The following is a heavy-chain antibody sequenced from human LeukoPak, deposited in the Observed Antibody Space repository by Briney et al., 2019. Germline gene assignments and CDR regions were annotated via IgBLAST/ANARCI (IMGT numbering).Heavy chain of an antibody. CDR1: GYTFTGYY. CDR3: ARPYYYDSSGYYFDGFDI. D-gene: IGHD3-22*01. Sequence: ASVKVSCKASGYTFTGYYMHWVRQAPGQGLERMGWINPNSGGTNYAQKFQGRVTMTRDTSISTAYMELSRLRSDDTAVYYCARPYYYDSSGYYFDGFDIWGQGTMVTVSS. CDR2: INPNSGGT. J-gene: IGHJ3*02. V-gene: IGHV1-2*02.